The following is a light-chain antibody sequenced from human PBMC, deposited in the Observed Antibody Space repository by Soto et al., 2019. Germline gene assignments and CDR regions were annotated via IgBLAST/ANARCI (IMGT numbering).Light chain of an antibody. CDR2: GAS. V-gene: IGKV3-20*01. CDR3: QQYDVSHWA. CDR1: QTVSSTY. J-gene: IGKJ2*01. Sequence: EIVLTQSPGTLSLSPGEIATLSCRASQTVSSTYLAWYQQKPGQAPRLLIYGASSRATGIPDRFSGGGSGTDFTLTISRLEPEDFAVYYCQQYDVSHWAFGQGTKLEIK.